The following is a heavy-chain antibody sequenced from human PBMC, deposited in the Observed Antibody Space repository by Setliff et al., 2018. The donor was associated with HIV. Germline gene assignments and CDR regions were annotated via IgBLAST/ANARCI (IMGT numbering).Heavy chain of an antibody. J-gene: IGHJ4*02. V-gene: IGHV4-59*08. CDR2: VYYNGHV. D-gene: IGHD6-25*01. CDR3: VRHLSAMATVDY. CDR1: DGSFSSDY. Sequence: SETLSLTCTVSDGSFSSDYWGWIRQPPGKGLEYIGSVYYNGHVYYNASLESRVTIAMDTSKNQVSLKLNSVTAADTAVYLCVRHLSAMATVDYWGQGALVTVSS.